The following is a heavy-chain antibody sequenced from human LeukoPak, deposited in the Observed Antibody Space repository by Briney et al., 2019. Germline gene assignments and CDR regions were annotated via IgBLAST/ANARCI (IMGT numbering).Heavy chain of an antibody. Sequence: GGSLRLSCAASGFTVSSNYMSWVRQAPGKGLEWVSVIYSGGSTYYADSVKGRFTISRDNSKNTLYLQMNSLRAEDTAVYYCARSSIAAPDNFDYWGQGTLVTVSS. CDR1: GFTVSSNY. CDR2: IYSGGST. CDR3: ARSSIAAPDNFDY. V-gene: IGHV3-53*01. J-gene: IGHJ4*02. D-gene: IGHD6-13*01.